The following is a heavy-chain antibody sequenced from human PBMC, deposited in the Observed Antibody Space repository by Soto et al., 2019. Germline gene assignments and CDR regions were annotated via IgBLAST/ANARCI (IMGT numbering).Heavy chain of an antibody. CDR2: INPNSGGT. V-gene: IGHV1-2*04. CDR1: GYTFTGYY. Sequence: GASVKVSCKASGYTFTGYYMHWVRQAPGRGLEWMGWINPNSGGTNYAQKFQGWVTMTRDTSISTAYMELSRLRSDDTAVYYCARDVRYWGSSYNWFDPWGQGTLVTVSS. J-gene: IGHJ5*02. CDR3: ARDVRYWGSSYNWFDP. D-gene: IGHD3-16*01.